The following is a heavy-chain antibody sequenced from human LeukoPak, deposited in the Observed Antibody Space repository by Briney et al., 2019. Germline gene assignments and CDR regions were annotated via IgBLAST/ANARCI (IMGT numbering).Heavy chain of an antibody. CDR1: GDSVRSYY. CDR2: INDRGST. J-gene: IGHJ6*02. D-gene: IGHD6-25*01. CDR3: VRDSRYGSGWLEDGLDF. Sequence: SEILSLTCTVSGDSVRSYYWSWIRQPPGQGLEWLGHINDRGSTNYNPSLQGRVTISIDTSKNQFSLKVNSVTAADTAVYYCVRDSRYGSGWLEDGLDFWGQGTTVTVSS. V-gene: IGHV4-59*02.